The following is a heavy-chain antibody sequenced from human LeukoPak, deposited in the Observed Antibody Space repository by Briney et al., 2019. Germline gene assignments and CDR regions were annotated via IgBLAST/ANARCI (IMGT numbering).Heavy chain of an antibody. J-gene: IGHJ5*02. V-gene: IGHV3-21*01. CDR2: ISSSSSYI. D-gene: IGHD6-13*01. CDR3: AKLRSSSWYNWFDP. Sequence: GGSLRLSCAASGFTFSSYSMNWVRQAPGKGLEWVSSISSSSSYIYYADSVKGRFTISRDNAKNSLYLQMNSLRAEDTAVYYCAKLRSSSWYNWFDPWGQGTLVTVSS. CDR1: GFTFSSYS.